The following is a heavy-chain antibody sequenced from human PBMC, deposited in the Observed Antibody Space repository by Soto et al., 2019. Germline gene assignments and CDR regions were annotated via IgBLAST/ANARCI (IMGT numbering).Heavy chain of an antibody. J-gene: IGHJ3*02. CDR2: IYYSGST. CDR1: GGSISSGDYY. V-gene: IGHV4-30-4*01. D-gene: IGHD3-22*01. Sequence: QVQLQESGPGLVKPSQTLSLTCTVSGGSISSGDYYWSWIRQPPGKGLETIGYIYYSGSTYYNPPLKTRVTLSRDTSKNQCPLMMSSVTAADTAVYYCASQVVPHAFDIWGQGTMVTVSS. CDR3: ASQVVPHAFDI.